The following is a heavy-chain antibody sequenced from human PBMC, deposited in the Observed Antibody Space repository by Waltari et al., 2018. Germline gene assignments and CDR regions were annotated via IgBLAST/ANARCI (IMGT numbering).Heavy chain of an antibody. CDR2: INWNSGSI. J-gene: IGHJ3*02. D-gene: IGHD3-22*01. CDR1: GFTFDDYA. V-gene: IGHV3-9*01. CDR3: TKKNDEVFDRNGLVYDAFDM. Sequence: EVQLVESGGGLVQPGRYLRLSCLGSGFTFDDYAIHWVRQPPGKGLEWVSGINWNSGSIGYGDSVKGRFIISRDNARNSVHLQMNGLTSEDTALYYCTKKNDEVFDRNGLVYDAFDMWGQGTMVTVSS.